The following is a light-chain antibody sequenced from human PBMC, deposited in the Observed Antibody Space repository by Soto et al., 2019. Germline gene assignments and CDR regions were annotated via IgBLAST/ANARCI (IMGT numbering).Light chain of an antibody. CDR3: QAWDSGSDHYV. CDR1: DIGSKS. CDR2: DDF. Sequence: SYELAQPPSVSVAPGQTAKISCGGDDIGSKSVHWYRQRPGQAPVLVVFDDFDRPSAIPERFSGSNSGNTATLTISRVEAGDEADYYCQAWDSGSDHYVFGTGTKVTVL. J-gene: IGLJ1*01. V-gene: IGLV3-21*02.